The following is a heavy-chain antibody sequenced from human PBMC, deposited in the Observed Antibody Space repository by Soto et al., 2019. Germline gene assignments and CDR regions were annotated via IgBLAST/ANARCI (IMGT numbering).Heavy chain of an antibody. V-gene: IGHV3-23*01. CDR2: ITGSGEST. CDR1: GFSFSRYG. J-gene: IGHJ4*02. D-gene: IGHD2-15*01. CDR3: AKCSANSCYSPFDY. Sequence: EVQLLESGGDLVQPGGSLRLSCAASGFSFSRYGMSWVRQAPGKGLAWVSGITGSGESTYYGDSVKGRFTISRDNSKNTLYLQMNSLGAEDTAVYYCAKCSANSCYSPFDYLGQGTLVIVSP.